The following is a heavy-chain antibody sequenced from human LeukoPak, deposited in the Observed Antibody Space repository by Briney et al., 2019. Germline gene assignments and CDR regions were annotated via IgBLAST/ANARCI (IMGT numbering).Heavy chain of an antibody. CDR2: SHHSGNT. Sequence: SSETLSLTCTVSGASIQTNFWSWLRQPPRKGLEWIGYSHHSGNTNYNPSLRRPVTILIDTPTKQFSLRLNSVTAADTALYYCARADLCDTSLFFDYWGQGILVTVSS. CDR3: ARADLCDTSLFFDY. CDR1: GASIQTNF. J-gene: IGHJ4*02. D-gene: IGHD2-21*01. V-gene: IGHV4-59*01.